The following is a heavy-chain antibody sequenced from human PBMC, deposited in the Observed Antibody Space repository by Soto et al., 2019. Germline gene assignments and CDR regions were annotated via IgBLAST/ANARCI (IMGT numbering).Heavy chain of an antibody. CDR1: GGSISSYY. CDR2: IYYSGST. Sequence: SETLSLTCTVSGGSISSYYWSWVRQPPGKGLECIGYIYYSGSTNYNPSLKSRVTISVDTSKNQFFLRLSSVTAADTAVYYCARLSKNYPWWFDPWGQGTLVTVSS. D-gene: IGHD1-7*01. J-gene: IGHJ5*02. V-gene: IGHV4-59*08. CDR3: ARLSKNYPWWFDP.